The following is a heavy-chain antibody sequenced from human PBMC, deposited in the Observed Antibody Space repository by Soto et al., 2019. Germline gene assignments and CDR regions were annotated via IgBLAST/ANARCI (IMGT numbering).Heavy chain of an antibody. Sequence: QVQLVQSGAEVKKPGSSVKVSCKASGGTFSSYTISWVRQAPGQGLEWMGRIIPILGIANYAQKFQGRVTITADKSTSTAYMELSSLRSEDTAVYYCARDGLAVAADNWFDPWGQGTPVTVSS. V-gene: IGHV1-69*08. D-gene: IGHD6-19*01. CDR1: GGTFSSYT. CDR2: IIPILGIA. J-gene: IGHJ5*02. CDR3: ARDGLAVAADNWFDP.